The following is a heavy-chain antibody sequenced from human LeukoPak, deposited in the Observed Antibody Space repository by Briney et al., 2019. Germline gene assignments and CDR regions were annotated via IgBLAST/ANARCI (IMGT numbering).Heavy chain of an antibody. V-gene: IGHV1-69*05. CDR2: IIPIFGTA. D-gene: IGHD5-24*01. CDR3: LLEMATILDY. Sequence: ASVKVSCKASGGTFSSYAIIWVRQAPGQGLEWMGGIIPIFGTANYAQKFQGRVTITTDESTSTAYMELSSLRSEDTAVYYCLLEMATILDYWGQGTLVTVSS. CDR1: GGTFSSYA. J-gene: IGHJ4*02.